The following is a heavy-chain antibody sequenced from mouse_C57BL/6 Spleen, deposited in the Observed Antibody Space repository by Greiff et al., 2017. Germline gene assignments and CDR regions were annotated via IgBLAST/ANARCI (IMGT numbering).Heavy chain of an antibody. D-gene: IGHD1-1*01. CDR3: ARGREGLRDWYFDV. Sequence: QVQLQQPGAELVRPGTSVKLSCKASGYTFTSYWMHWVKQRPGQGLEWIGVIDPSDSYTNYNQKFKGKATLTVDTSSSTAYMQLSSLTSEDSAVYDCARGREGLRDWYFDVWGTGTTVTVSS. J-gene: IGHJ1*03. CDR2: IDPSDSYT. CDR1: GYTFTSYW. V-gene: IGHV1-59*01.